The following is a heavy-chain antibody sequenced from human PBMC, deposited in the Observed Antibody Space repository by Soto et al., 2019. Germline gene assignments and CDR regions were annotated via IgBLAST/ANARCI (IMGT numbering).Heavy chain of an antibody. V-gene: IGHV4-59*01. CDR1: GGSISSYY. CDR2: IYYSGST. D-gene: IGHD3-9*01. Sequence: SETLSLTCTVSGGSISSYYWSWIRQPPGKGLEWIGYIYYSGSTNYNPSLKSRVTISVDTSKNQFSLKLSSVTAADTAVYYCAREAVYDILTGYNPGYYYYYMDVWGKGTTVTVSS. J-gene: IGHJ6*03. CDR3: AREAVYDILTGYNPGYYYYYMDV.